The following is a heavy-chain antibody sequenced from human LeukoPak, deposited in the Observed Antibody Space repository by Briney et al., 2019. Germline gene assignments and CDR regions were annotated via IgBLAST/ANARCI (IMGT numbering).Heavy chain of an antibody. D-gene: IGHD4-17*01. CDR2: VKKDASEM. CDR1: GFTFSNNW. J-gene: IGHJ4*02. V-gene: IGHV3-7*01. CDR3: ASYGDPRFDY. Sequence: GGSLRLSCAASGFTFSNNWMTWVRQAPGKGLEWVASVKKDASEMYYVDSVKGRFTISRDNAKNSLYLQMSSLRIEDTAVYYCASYGDPRFDYWGQGTLVTVSS.